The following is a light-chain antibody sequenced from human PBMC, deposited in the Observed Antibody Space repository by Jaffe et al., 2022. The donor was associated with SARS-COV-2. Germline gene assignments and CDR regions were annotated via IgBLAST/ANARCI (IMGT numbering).Light chain of an antibody. Sequence: EVVLTQSPATLSVSPGERATLSCRASQSVINNLAWYQQKPGQAPRLLIYGASTRATGIPARFSGSVSGTEFTLTISGLQSEDFAVYYCQQYNNWPPITFGQGTRLEIK. CDR2: GAS. CDR3: QQYNNWPPIT. V-gene: IGKV3-15*01. CDR1: QSVINN. J-gene: IGKJ5*01.